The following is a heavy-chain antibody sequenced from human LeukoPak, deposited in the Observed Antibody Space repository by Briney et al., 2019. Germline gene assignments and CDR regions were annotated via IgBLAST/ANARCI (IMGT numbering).Heavy chain of an antibody. D-gene: IGHD6-13*01. J-gene: IGHJ4*02. CDR2: IYTSGST. CDR3: ARLGIAAAGSEGIDY. V-gene: IGHV4-61*02. Sequence: SETLSLTCTVSGGSISSGSYYWSWIRQPAGKGLEWIGRIYTSGSTNYNPSLKSRVTISVDTSKNQFSLKLSSVTAADTAVYYCARLGIAAAGSEGIDYWGQGTLVTVSS. CDR1: GGSISSGSYY.